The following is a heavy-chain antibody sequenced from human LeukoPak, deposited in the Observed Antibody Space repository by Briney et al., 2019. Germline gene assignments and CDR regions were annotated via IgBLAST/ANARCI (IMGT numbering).Heavy chain of an antibody. V-gene: IGHV3-20*04. D-gene: IGHD5-12*01. J-gene: IGHJ4*02. CDR2: INWNGGST. CDR1: GFTFDDYG. CDR3: ARALSSYDFNFVY. Sequence: PGGSLRLSCAASGFTFDDYGMSWVRQAPGRGLEWVSCINWNGGSTGYADSVKGRFTISRDNAKNSLYLQMNSLRAEDTSLYYCARALSSYDFNFVYWGQGTLVTVSS.